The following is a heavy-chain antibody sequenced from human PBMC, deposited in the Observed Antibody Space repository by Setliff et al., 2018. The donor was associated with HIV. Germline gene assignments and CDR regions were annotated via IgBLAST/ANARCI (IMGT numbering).Heavy chain of an antibody. Sequence: PGESLTLSCAASGFIFSDHYMDWVRQAPGKGLEWVGRTRNKVNSYTTEYAASVKGRFAISRDDSKNSLYLQMNSLKTEDTAVYYCARGRLLWSGSYYYYYMDVWGKGTTVTVSS. CDR3: ARGRLLWSGSYYYYYMDV. CDR2: TRNKVNSYTT. J-gene: IGHJ6*03. CDR1: GFIFSDHY. V-gene: IGHV3-72*01. D-gene: IGHD3-10*01.